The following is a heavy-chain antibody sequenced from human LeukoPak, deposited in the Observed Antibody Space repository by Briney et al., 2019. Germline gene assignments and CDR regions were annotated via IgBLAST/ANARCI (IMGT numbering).Heavy chain of an antibody. CDR2: AYYSGHT. CDR1: GGSISDNY. D-gene: IGHD2-15*01. Sequence: PSEPLSLTCTVSGGSISDNYWSWIRQPPGKGLEWLGYAYYSGHTNYNSSLKSRVTMSLDTSKSQFSLRLSSVTAADTAVYFCARHPFATPFDYWGPGILVTVSS. CDR3: ARHPFATPFDY. V-gene: IGHV4-59*08. J-gene: IGHJ4*02.